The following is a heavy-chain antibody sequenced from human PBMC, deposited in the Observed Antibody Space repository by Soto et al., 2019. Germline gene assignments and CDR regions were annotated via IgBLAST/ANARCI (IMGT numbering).Heavy chain of an antibody. CDR2: ISIYYGNT. CDR1: GYTFTDYG. CDR3: AILPSEIYEYDF. Sequence: ASVKVSCKASGYTFTDYGILWLRQAPGQGLEWMGWISIYYGNTDYSQKLQGRVTMTRDISTSTAYMELTSLRSDDTAVYHCAILPSEIYEYDFWGQGTPVTVSS. J-gene: IGHJ4*02. V-gene: IGHV1-18*01. D-gene: IGHD5-12*01.